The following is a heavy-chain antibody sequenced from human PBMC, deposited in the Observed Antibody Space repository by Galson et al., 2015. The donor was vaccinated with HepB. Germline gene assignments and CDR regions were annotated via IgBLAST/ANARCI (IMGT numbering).Heavy chain of an antibody. CDR3: AKVSPYYYDSSGYPHY. D-gene: IGHD3-22*01. Sequence: SLRLSCAASGFTFSSYAMSWVRQAPGKGLEWVSAISGSGGSTYYADSVKGRFTISRDNSKNTLYLQMNSLRAEDTAVYYCAKVSPYYYDSSGYPHYWGQGTLVTVSS. CDR2: ISGSGGST. J-gene: IGHJ4*02. CDR1: GFTFSSYA. V-gene: IGHV3-23*01.